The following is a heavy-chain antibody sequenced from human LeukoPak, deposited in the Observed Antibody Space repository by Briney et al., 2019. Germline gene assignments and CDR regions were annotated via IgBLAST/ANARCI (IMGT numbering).Heavy chain of an antibody. CDR1: GGSFSGYY. CDR2: INHSGST. J-gene: IGHJ5*02. D-gene: IGHD3-3*01. V-gene: IGHV4-34*01. Sequence: SETLSLTCAVYGGSFSGYYWSWIRQPPGKGLEWIGEINHSGSTNYNPSLKSRVTISVDTSKNQFSPKLSSVTAADTAVYYCARGHLLLEPWGQGTLVTVSS. CDR3: ARGHLLLEP.